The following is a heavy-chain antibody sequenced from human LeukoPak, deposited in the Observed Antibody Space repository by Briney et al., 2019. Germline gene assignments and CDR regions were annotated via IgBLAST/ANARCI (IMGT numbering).Heavy chain of an antibody. V-gene: IGHV4-59*01. CDR2: IYYSGST. J-gene: IGHJ6*02. CDR1: GDSISSYY. Sequence: SETLSLTCTVSGDSISSYYWSWIRQPPGKGLELIGYIYYSGSTNYNPSLKSRVTISVDTSKNQFSLKLSSVTAADTAVYYCARDTVTTNPFYYYGMDVWGQGTTVTVSS. CDR3: ARDTVTTNPFYYYGMDV. D-gene: IGHD4-17*01.